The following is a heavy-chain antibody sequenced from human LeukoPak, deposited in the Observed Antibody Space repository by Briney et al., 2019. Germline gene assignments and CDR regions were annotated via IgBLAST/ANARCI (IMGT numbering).Heavy chain of an antibody. CDR2: INPNSGGT. CDR1: GYTFTGYY. J-gene: IGHJ4*02. V-gene: IGHV1-2*06. D-gene: IGHD5-18*01. Sequence: ASVKVSCKASGYTFTGYYMHWVRQAPGQGLEWMGRINPNSGGTSYAQKFQGRVTMTRDTSISTAYMELSRLRSDDTAVYYCARDSLRSGYSYGLVDYFDYWGQGTLVTVSS. CDR3: ARDSLRSGYSYGLVDYFDY.